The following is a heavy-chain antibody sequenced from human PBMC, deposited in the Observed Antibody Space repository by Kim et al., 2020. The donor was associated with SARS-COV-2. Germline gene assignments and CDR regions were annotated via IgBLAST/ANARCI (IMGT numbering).Heavy chain of an antibody. J-gene: IGHJ3*02. Sequence: GGSLRLSCEASGFTFSSYAMHWVRQAPGKGLEWVAVISYDGSNKYYADSVKGRFTISRDNAKNTLYLQMNSLRAEDTAVYYCARGRPRITIIVVVTRNVYDDFGIWGQGTMVTVSS. CDR1: GFTFSSYA. V-gene: IGHV3-30-3*01. D-gene: IGHD3-22*01. CDR2: ISYDGSNK. CDR3: ARGRPRITIIVVVTRNVYDDFGI.